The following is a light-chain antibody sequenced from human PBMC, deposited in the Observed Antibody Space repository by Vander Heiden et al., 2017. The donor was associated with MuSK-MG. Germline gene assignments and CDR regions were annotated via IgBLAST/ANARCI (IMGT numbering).Light chain of an antibody. Sequence: QSVLTQPPSVSGAPGQKVTIPCTGGSSNIGAGYDVHWYQQLPGTAPKLLIYSDSNRPSGVPDRFSGSKSGTSASLAITGLQAEDEAEYYCQSYDSSLSGRVVFGGGTKLTVL. CDR3: QSYDSSLSGRVV. J-gene: IGLJ2*01. CDR1: SSNIGAGYD. V-gene: IGLV1-40*01. CDR2: SDS.